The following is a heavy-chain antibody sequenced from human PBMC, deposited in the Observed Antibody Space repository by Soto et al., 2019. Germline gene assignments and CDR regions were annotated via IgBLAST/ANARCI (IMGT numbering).Heavy chain of an antibody. CDR3: ARGNDRWLQLWYFDR. V-gene: IGHV1-69*12. CDR2: IIPIFGTA. J-gene: IGHJ2*01. D-gene: IGHD5-12*01. CDR1: GGTFSSYT. Sequence: QFQLVQSGAEVKKPGSSVTVSCKASGGTFSSYTISWVRQAPGQGLEWMGGIIPIFGTANYAQKFQGRVTITADESTSRAYMALSSLRSEDTAVYYCARGNDRWLQLWYFDRWGRGTLVTVSS.